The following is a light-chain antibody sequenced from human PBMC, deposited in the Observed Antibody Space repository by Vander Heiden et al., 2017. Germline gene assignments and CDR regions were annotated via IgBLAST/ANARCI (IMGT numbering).Light chain of an antibody. CDR3: GTWDSSLSAYV. J-gene: IGLJ1*01. Sequence: SVLTQPPSVSAASGQTGTSSCTGGSSTIGKNYVSWYQQLPGTSPKLLIYDNKKRPSGIPDRFSASNSGTSATLGITGLQTGDEADYYCGTWDSSLSAYVFGTGTKVTAL. CDR2: DNK. V-gene: IGLV1-51*01. CDR1: SSTIGKNY.